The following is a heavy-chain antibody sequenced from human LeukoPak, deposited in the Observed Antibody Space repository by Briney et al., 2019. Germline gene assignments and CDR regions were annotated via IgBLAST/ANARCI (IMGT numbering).Heavy chain of an antibody. V-gene: IGHV4-4*02. CDR2: IYYSGST. J-gene: IGHJ4*02. D-gene: IGHD3-16*01. CDR3: ARGAQLGY. CDR1: GGSISSSNW. Sequence: SGTLSLTCAVSGGSISSSNWWSWVRQPPGKGLEWIGYIYYSGSTNYNPSLKSRVTISVDTSKNQFSLMLSSVTAADTAVYYCARGAQLGYWGQGTLVTVSS.